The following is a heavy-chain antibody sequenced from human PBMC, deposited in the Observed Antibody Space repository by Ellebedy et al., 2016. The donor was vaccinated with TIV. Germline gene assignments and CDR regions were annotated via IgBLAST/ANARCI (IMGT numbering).Heavy chain of an antibody. V-gene: IGHV3-15*01. J-gene: IGHJ4*02. Sequence: GGSLRLSCAASGFTFSNAWMNRVRQAPGKGLEWVGRIKSKTDGGAADYAAPVKGRFTISRDDSKNTLYLQMNSLKTEDTAVYFCTTVYRYNYDSVWGRGTLVTVSS. D-gene: IGHD5-18*01. CDR2: IKSKTDGGAA. CDR1: GFTFSNAW. CDR3: TTVYRYNYDSV.